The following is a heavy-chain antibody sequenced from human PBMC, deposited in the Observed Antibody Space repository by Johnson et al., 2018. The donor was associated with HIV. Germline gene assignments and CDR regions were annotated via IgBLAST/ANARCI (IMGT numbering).Heavy chain of an antibody. D-gene: IGHD6-13*01. CDR2: MWYDGSNK. CDR1: GFTFSTYG. V-gene: IGHV3-33*01. CDR3: ARGGAAAGPDAFDI. Sequence: QVQLVESGGGVVRPGRSLRLSCAASGFTFSTYGMHWVRQAPGKGLAWVAVMWYDGSNKYYADSVKGRFTISRDNSKNTLYLQMNSLRAEDTAVYYCARGGAAAGPDAFDIWGQGTMVTVSS. J-gene: IGHJ3*02.